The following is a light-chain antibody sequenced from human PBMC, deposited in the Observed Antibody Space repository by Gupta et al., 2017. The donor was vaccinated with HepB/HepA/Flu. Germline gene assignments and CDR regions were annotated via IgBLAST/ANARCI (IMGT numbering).Light chain of an antibody. V-gene: IGLV5-45*02. Sequence: QAVLTQLSFLSASPGASASLACPLRSGLTVGTYSIYRYQQKPGSHLQYFLRYKSDSNKQQGSGVPSRFSGSKDASANAEILLISGLQSEDGADYYCMIWHNSAVVFGGGTKLTVL. CDR3: MIWHNSAVV. CDR1: SGLTVGTYS. J-gene: IGLJ2*01. CDR2: YKSDSNK.